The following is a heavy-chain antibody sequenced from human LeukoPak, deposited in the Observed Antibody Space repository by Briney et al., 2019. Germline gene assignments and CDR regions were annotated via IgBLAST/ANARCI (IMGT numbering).Heavy chain of an antibody. J-gene: IGHJ5*02. CDR1: GFTFSSYW. V-gene: IGHV3-74*01. CDR2: INSDGSST. D-gene: IGHD3-3*01. CDR3: AREGPPYYDFWSGYHNWFDP. Sequence: PGGSLRLSCAASGFTFSSYWMHWVRQAPGKGLVWVSRINSDGSSTSYADSVKGRFTISRDNAKNTLYLQMNSLRAGDTAVYYCAREGPPYYDFWSGYHNWFDPWGQGTLVTVSS.